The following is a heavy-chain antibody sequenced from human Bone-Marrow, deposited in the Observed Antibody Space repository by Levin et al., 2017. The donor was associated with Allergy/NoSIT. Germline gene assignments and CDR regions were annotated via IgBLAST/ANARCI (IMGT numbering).Heavy chain of an antibody. CDR2: IRSKANSYAT. Sequence: GGSLRLSCAASGFTFSGSAMHWVRQASGKGLEWVGRIRSKANSYATAYAASVKGRFTISRDDSKNTAYLQMNSLKTEDTAVYYCTRHREGYCSGGSCPTQNWFDPWGQGTLVTVSS. V-gene: IGHV3-73*01. CDR3: TRHREGYCSGGSCPTQNWFDP. D-gene: IGHD2-15*01. J-gene: IGHJ5*02. CDR1: GFTFSGSA.